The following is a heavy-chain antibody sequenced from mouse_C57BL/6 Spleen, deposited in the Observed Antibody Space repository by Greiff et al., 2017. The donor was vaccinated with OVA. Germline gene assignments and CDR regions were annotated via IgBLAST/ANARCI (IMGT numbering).Heavy chain of an antibody. CDR1: GYTFTSYW. V-gene: IGHV1-69*01. J-gene: IGHJ3*01. CDR3: ARGGVLRVAY. D-gene: IGHD1-1*01. CDR2: IDPSDSYT. Sequence: QVQLQQPGAELVMPGASVKLSCKASGYTFTSYWMHWVKQRPGQGLEWIGEIDPSDSYTNYNQKFKGKSTLTVDKSSSTAYMQLSSLTSEDSAVYYCARGGVLRVAYWGQGTLVTVSA.